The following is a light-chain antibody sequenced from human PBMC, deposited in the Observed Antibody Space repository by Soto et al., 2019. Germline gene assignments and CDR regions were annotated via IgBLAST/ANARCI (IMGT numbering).Light chain of an antibody. CDR2: WAS. V-gene: IGKV4-1*01. Sequence: DIVMTQSPDSLAVSLDERATINCKSSQSVLHSSNTSNYLAWYQKKPGQPPKLLIYWASTRESGVPDRFSGSGSGTDFTLTISSLQAEDVAVYYCQQYYSAPLAFGGGTRVEIK. CDR1: QSVLHSSNTSNY. CDR3: QQYYSAPLA. J-gene: IGKJ4*01.